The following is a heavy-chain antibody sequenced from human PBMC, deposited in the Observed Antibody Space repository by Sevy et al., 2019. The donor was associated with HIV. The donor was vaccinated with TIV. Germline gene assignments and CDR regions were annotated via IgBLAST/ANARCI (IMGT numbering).Heavy chain of an antibody. V-gene: IGHV4-4*07. J-gene: IGHJ4*02. Sequence: SETLSLTCTVSGGSISNYYWSWIRQPAGKGLEWIGRIYTSGNTNYNPSLKNRVTMSVDTSKNQFSLKLTSVTAADTAIYYCARSLPDTADFDFWGQGTLVTVSS. CDR3: ARSLPDTADFDF. CDR1: GGSISNYY. D-gene: IGHD5-18*01. CDR2: IYTSGNT.